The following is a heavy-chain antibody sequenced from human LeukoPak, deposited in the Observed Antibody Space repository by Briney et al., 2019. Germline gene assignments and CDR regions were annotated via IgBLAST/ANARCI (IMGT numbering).Heavy chain of an antibody. D-gene: IGHD1-26*01. CDR2: INPNSGGT. V-gene: IGHV1-2*04. Sequence: ASVKVSCKASGYTFTGYYMHWVRQAPGQGLEWMGWINPNSGGTNYAQKFQGWVTMTRDTSISTAYMELSRLRSDDTAVYYCARDRRSLGATWGYYFDYWGREPWSPSPQ. CDR3: ARDRRSLGATWGYYFDY. CDR1: GYTFTGYY. J-gene: IGHJ4*02.